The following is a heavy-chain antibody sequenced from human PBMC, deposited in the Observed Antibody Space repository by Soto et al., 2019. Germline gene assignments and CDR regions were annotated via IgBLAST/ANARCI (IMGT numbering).Heavy chain of an antibody. J-gene: IGHJ4*02. CDR2: INAGNGNT. CDR1: GYTFTSYA. CDR3: ARGIAVPVDPDY. D-gene: IGHD6-19*01. V-gene: IGHV1-3*01. Sequence: QVQLVQSGAEVKTPGASVKLSCKASGYTFTSYAMHWVRQAPGQSLEWMGWINAGNGNTKYSQRFQGRVTITRDTAASIAYMDLSSLRSEDTAVYYCARGIAVPVDPDYWGQGTLVTVSS.